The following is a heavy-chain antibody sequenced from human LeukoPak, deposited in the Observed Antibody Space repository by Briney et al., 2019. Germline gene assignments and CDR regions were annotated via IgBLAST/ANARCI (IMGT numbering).Heavy chain of an antibody. Sequence: GESLKISCRGSGYSFINNWIGWVRQMPGKGLEWMGIIYPGDSATTYSPSFQGQATMSVDKSINTAFLQWRSLKASDTAMYYCAASSSTSSYIFNFWGQGTLVTVSS. CDR2: IYPGDSAT. CDR1: GYSFINNW. D-gene: IGHD2-2*02. J-gene: IGHJ4*02. V-gene: IGHV5-51*01. CDR3: AASSSTSSYIFNF.